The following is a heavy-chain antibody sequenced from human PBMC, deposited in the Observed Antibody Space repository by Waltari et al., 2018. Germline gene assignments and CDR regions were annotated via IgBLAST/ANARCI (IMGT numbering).Heavy chain of an antibody. CDR3: AAVGATPPRTFDY. J-gene: IGHJ4*02. Sequence: EVQLVQSGAEVKKPGATVKISCKVSGYTFTDYYMHWVQQAPGKGLEWMGLVVPEDGETIYAEKFQCRITITSDTSTDTAYMGLSSLRSEDTAVYYCAAVGATPPRTFDYWGQGTLV. V-gene: IGHV1-69-2*01. CDR1: GYTFTDYY. CDR2: VVPEDGET. D-gene: IGHD1-26*01.